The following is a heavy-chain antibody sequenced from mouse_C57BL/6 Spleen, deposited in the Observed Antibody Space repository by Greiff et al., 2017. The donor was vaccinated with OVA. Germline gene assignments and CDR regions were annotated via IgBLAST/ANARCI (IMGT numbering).Heavy chain of an antibody. D-gene: IGHD2-1*01. V-gene: IGHV1-19*01. CDR3: ARGDGNYFWYFDV. CDR2: INPYNGGT. J-gene: IGHJ1*03. CDR1: GYTFTDYY. Sequence: VQLQQSGPVLVKPGASVKMSCKASGYTFTDYYMNWVKQSHGKSLEWIGVINPYNGGTSYNQKFKGKATLTVDKSSSTAYMELNSLTSEDSAVYYCARGDGNYFWYFDVWGTGTTVTVSS.